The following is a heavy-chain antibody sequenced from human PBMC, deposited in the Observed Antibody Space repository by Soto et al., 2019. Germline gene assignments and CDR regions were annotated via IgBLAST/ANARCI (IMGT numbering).Heavy chain of an antibody. CDR2: MHYTGFS. J-gene: IGHJ6*03. V-gene: IGHV4-59*08. CDR1: GDSVTSHY. Sequence: SETPSLTCSFSGDSVTSHYLTWIRQSPEKGLEWIGYMHYTGFSHYNPSLKSRLTISVDTSKNQFSLKLSSVTAADTAVYYCARHPSCSGGSCYSSPYYYYYMDVWGKGTTVTVSS. CDR3: ARHPSCSGGSCYSSPYYYYYMDV. D-gene: IGHD2-15*01.